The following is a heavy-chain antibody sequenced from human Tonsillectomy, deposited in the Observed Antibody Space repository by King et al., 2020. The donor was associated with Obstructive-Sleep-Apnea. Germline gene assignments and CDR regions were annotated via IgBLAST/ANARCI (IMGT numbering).Heavy chain of an antibody. J-gene: IGHJ4*02. CDR1: GFTFSSYA. D-gene: IGHD3-10*01. V-gene: IGHV3-23*04. CDR3: AKDLQILESTLLWFGEPPDY. Sequence: VQLVESGGGLVQPGGSLRLSCAASGFTFSSYAMSWVRQAPGKGLEWVSAISGSGGSTYYADSVKGRFTISRDNSKNTLYLQMNSLRAEDTAVYYCAKDLQILESTLLWFGEPPDYWGQGTLVTVSS. CDR2: ISGSGGST.